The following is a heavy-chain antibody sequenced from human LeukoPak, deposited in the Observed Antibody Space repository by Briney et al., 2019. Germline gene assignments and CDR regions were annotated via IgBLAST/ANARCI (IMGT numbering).Heavy chain of an antibody. V-gene: IGHV3-23*01. D-gene: IGHD3-10*01. CDR3: AKHYGSGTYYNYLDY. CDR2: ISSNGGGT. J-gene: IGHJ4*02. CDR1: GFTFSSYA. Sequence: PGGCLRLSCAASGFTFSSYAMSWVRRAPGKGLEWVSAISSNGGGTFYADSVKGQFTISRDNSQNTLYLQMNSLRAEDTAKYYCAKHYGSGTYYNYLDYWGQGTLVTVSS.